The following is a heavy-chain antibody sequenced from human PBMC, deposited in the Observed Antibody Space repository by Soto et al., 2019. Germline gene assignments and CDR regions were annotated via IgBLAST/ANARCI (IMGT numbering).Heavy chain of an antibody. CDR3: ARRSSGWYFDY. CDR2: ISGSGGST. D-gene: IGHD6-19*01. V-gene: IGHV3-23*01. CDR1: GFTFSSYA. Sequence: EVQLLESGGGLVQPGGSLRLSCAASGFTFSSYAMSWVRQAPGKGLEWVSAISGSGGSTYYADSVKGRFTISRDNSKNTLYLQMNSLRAQDPAVYYCARRSSGWYFDYWGQGTLVTVSS. J-gene: IGHJ4*02.